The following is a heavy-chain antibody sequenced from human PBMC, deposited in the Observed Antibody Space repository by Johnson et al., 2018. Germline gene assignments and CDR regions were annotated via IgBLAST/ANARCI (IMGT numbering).Heavy chain of an antibody. CDR1: GGTFSSYA. D-gene: IGHD3/OR15-3a*01. CDR3: ARERMEASMKYYALDV. Sequence: QVQLVQSGAEVKKPGSSVKVSCKASGGTFSSYAISWVRQAPGQGLEWMGGIIPIFGSANSAQTFQGRVTITADESTDTVYMELSSLRFEDTAVYFCARERMEASMKYYALDVWGLGTTVTVSS. V-gene: IGHV1-69*12. CDR2: IIPIFGSA. J-gene: IGHJ6*02.